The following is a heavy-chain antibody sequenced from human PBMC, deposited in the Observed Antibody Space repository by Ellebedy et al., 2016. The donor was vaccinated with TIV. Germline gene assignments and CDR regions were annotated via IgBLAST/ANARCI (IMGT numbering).Heavy chain of an antibody. CDR2: IKQDGGEK. V-gene: IGHV3-7*01. Sequence: GESLKISCAASGFMFSNYWMSWVRQAPGKGLEWVANIKQDGGEKNFVDSVKGRFTISRDNAKNSLYLQMNSLRAEDTAVYYCAREAISYATSGYYFDSWGQGTLVAVSS. CDR1: GFMFSNYW. D-gene: IGHD3-22*01. J-gene: IGHJ4*02. CDR3: AREAISYATSGYYFDS.